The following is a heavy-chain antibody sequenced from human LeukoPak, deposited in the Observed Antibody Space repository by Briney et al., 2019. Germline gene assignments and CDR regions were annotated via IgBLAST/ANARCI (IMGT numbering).Heavy chain of an antibody. CDR3: ARSRSVSNYKGMDV. V-gene: IGHV3-21*01. D-gene: IGHD5/OR15-5a*01. CDR1: GFTFSSYS. Sequence: GGSLRLSCAASGFTFSSYSMNWVRQAPGKGLEWVSSISSSSSDYIYYADSVKGRFTISRDNARNSLYLQMNSLRAEDTAVYYCARSRSVSNYKGMDVWGQGTTVTVSS. J-gene: IGHJ6*02. CDR2: ISSSSSDYI.